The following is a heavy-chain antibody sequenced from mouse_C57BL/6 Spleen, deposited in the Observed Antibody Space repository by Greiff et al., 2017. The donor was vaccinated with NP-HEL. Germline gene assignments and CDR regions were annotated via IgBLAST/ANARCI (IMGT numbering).Heavy chain of an antibody. D-gene: IGHD3-2*02. CDR1: GYTFTSYW. V-gene: IGHV1-52*01. CDR2: IDPSDSET. Sequence: QVQLQQSGAELVRPGSSVKLSCKASGYTFTSYWMHWVKQRPIQGLEWIGNIDPSDSETHYNQKFKDKATLTVDKSSSTAYMQLSSLTSEDSAVYYCARGGSSGYVWGQGTTLTVSS. J-gene: IGHJ2*01. CDR3: ARGGSSGYV.